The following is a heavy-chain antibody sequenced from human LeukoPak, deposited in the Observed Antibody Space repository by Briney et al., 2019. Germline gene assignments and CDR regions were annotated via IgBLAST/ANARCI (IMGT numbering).Heavy chain of an antibody. CDR3: ASYCSGGSCYSDY. Sequence: PSETLSLTCTVSGGSLSSGDYYWSWIRQPPGKGLEWIGYIYYSGSTYYNPSLKSRVTISVDTSKNQFSLKLSSVTAADTAVYYCASYCSGGSCYSDYWGQGTLVTVSS. J-gene: IGHJ4*02. CDR2: IYYSGST. V-gene: IGHV4-30-4*08. CDR1: GGSLSSGDYY. D-gene: IGHD2-15*01.